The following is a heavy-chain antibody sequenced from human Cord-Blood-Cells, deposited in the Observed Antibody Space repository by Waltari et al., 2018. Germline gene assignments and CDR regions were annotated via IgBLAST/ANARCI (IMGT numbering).Heavy chain of an antibody. V-gene: IGHV1-24*01. J-gene: IGHJ6*02. CDR3: ATHSEYYDSSGYYYYGMDV. CDR1: GYTLTELS. D-gene: IGHD3-22*01. Sequence: QVQLVQSGAEVKKPGASVKVSCKVSGYTLTELSMHWVRQAPGKGLEWMGGFVPEDSETIYAQKCQGRVTMTEDTSTDTAYMELSSLRSEDTAVYYCATHSEYYDSSGYYYYGMDVWGQGTTVTVSS. CDR2: FVPEDSET.